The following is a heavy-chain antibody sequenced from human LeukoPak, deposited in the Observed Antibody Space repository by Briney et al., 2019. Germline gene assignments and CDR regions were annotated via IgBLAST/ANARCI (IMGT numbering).Heavy chain of an antibody. CDR1: GGSISSGGYY. D-gene: IGHD2-21*02. Sequence: PSETLSLTCTVSGGSISSGGYYWSWIRQHPGKGLEWIGYIYYSGSTYYNPSLKSRVTISVDTSKNQFSLKLSSVTAADTAVYYCARGLAYCGGDCYSEYDAFDIWGQGTMVTVSS. CDR3: ARGLAYCGGDCYSEYDAFDI. J-gene: IGHJ3*02. V-gene: IGHV4-31*03. CDR2: IYYSGST.